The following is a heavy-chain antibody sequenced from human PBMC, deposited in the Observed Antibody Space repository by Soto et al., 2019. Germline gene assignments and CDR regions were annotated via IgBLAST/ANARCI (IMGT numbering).Heavy chain of an antibody. Sequence: QVQLQESGPGLVKPSETLSLTCTVSGGSISSYYWSWIRQPPGKGLEWIGYIYYSGSTNYNPSLNSRVTISVNTSKNRFSLKLSSVAAAYTAVYYWARAAPAHRSIYYYGMDVWGQGTTVTVSS. CDR2: IYYSGST. CDR1: GGSISSYY. V-gene: IGHV4-59*01. CDR3: ARAAPAHRSIYYYGMDV. J-gene: IGHJ6*02.